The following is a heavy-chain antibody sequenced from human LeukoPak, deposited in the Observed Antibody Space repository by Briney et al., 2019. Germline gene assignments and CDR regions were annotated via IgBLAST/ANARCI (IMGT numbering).Heavy chain of an antibody. V-gene: IGHV4-39*07. J-gene: IGHJ4*02. CDR3: ARVFDS. CDR1: GGSVSTSDYY. CDR2: VFYTGKT. Sequence: SETLSLTCTVSGGSVSTSDYYWGWIRQSPVKGLEWIGDVFYTGKTNYNPSLRGRATISIDTSKNHSLKLTYVTAADSAVYYCARVFDSWGQGTLVTVSS.